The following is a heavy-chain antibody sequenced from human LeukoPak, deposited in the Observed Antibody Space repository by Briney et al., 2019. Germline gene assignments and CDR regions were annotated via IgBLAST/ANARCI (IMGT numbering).Heavy chain of an antibody. CDR2: IEQDGSET. V-gene: IGHV3-7*01. J-gene: IGHJ4*02. Sequence: PGGSLRLSCAASRFTLSNYWMSWVRQAPGKGLGWVANIEQDGSETYYVDSVKGRFTISRDNAKNSLSLQMNSLRAEDTAVYYCARQRGSGCLDYWGQGTLVTVSS. CDR3: ARQRGSGCLDY. CDR1: RFTLSNYW. D-gene: IGHD6-19*01.